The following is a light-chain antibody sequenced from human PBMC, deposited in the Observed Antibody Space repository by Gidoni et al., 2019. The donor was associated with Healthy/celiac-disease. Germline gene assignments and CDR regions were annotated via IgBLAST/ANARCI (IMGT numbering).Light chain of an antibody. CDR1: QSISSY. J-gene: IGKJ1*01. V-gene: IGKV1-39*01. CDR3: QQSYSTPGT. Sequence: DIQMTQSPSSLSASVGDRVTITCRASQSISSYLNWYQQKPGKAPKLLIYAASSLQSGVPSRFSGSGSGTDFTLTISSLQHEDFATYYCQQSYSTPGTFXQXTKVEIK. CDR2: AAS.